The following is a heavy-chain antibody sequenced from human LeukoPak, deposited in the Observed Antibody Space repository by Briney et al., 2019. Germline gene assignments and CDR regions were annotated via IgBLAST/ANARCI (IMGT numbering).Heavy chain of an antibody. Sequence: TSVKVSCKASGFTFTSSAVQWVRQARGQRLEWIGWIVVGIGNTNYAQKFQERVTITRDMSTSTAYMELSGLRSEDTAVYYCAALDYDILTGYYKDYYFDYWGQGTLVTVSS. CDR1: GFTFTSSA. J-gene: IGHJ4*02. CDR3: AALDYDILTGYYKDYYFDY. CDR2: IVVGIGNT. V-gene: IGHV1-58*01. D-gene: IGHD3-9*01.